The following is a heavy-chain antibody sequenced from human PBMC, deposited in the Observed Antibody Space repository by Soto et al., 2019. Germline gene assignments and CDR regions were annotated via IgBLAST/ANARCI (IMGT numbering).Heavy chain of an antibody. CDR3: ARGRASYFDY. D-gene: IGHD1-26*01. Sequence: ASVKVSCKASGYTFTNYYMHWVRQAPGQGLEWMGVINPSGGSTSYTQKFQGRVTMTRDTSTSTVYMELSSLRSEDTAVYYCARGRASYFDYWGQGTLVTVSS. CDR1: GYTFTNYY. V-gene: IGHV1-46*03. J-gene: IGHJ4*02. CDR2: INPSGGST.